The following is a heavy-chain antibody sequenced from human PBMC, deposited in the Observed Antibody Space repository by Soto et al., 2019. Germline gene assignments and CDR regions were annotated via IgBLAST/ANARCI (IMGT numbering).Heavy chain of an antibody. CDR2: IYPGDSDT. CDR3: ARWAYSSSWTNDIDY. Sequence: GESLKISCKGSGYSFTSYWIGWVRQMPGKGLEWMGIIYPGDSDTRYSPSFQGQVTISADKSISTAYLQWSSLKASDTAMYYCARWAYSSSWTNDIDYWGQGTLVTVSS. J-gene: IGHJ4*02. CDR1: GYSFTSYW. V-gene: IGHV5-51*01. D-gene: IGHD6-13*01.